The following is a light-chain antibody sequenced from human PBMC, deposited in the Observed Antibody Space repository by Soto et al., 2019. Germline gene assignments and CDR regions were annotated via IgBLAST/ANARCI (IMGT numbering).Light chain of an antibody. CDR1: SSDVAGYNY. CDR2: DVT. Sequence: QSALTQRRSVSGSPGQSVTISCTVTSSDVAGYNYVSWYQQHTGKAPKLMIYDVTTRPSGVPDRFSGSKSGNTASLTISGLQAEDEADYYCCSYAGSQTRVFGTGTKVTVL. V-gene: IGLV2-11*01. J-gene: IGLJ1*01. CDR3: CSYAGSQTRV.